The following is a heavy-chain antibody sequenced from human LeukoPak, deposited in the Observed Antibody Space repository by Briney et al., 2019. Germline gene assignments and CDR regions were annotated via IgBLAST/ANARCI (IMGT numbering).Heavy chain of an antibody. V-gene: IGHV4-61*02. CDR1: GGSISSGSYY. CDR3: ARALGGPVY. J-gene: IGHJ4*02. Sequence: SETLSLTCTVSGGSISSGSYYWSWIRQPAGKGLEWIGRIYTSGSTNYNPSLKSRVTISVDRSKNQFSLKLSSVTAADTAVYYCARALGGPVYWGQGTLVTVSS. CDR2: IYTSGST. D-gene: IGHD3-16*01.